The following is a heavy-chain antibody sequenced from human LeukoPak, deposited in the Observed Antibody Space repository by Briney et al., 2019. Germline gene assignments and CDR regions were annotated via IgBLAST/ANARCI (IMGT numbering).Heavy chain of an antibody. CDR3: ASVYSYGWFDY. CDR2: IKQDGSDK. J-gene: IGHJ5*01. Sequence: GGSLRLSCATSGFTFSSYWMSWVRQAPGKGLEWVANIKQDGSDKYYVDSVKGRFTISRDNAKNSLYLQMNSLRAEDTAVYYCASVYSYGWFDYWGQGTLVTVSS. CDR1: GFTFSSYW. V-gene: IGHV3-7*01. D-gene: IGHD5-18*01.